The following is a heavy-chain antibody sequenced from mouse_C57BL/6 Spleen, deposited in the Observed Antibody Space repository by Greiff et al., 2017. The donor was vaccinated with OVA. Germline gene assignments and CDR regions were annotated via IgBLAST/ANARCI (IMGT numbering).Heavy chain of an antibody. V-gene: IGHV1-9*01. Sequence: QVQLQQSGAELMKPGASVKLSCKATGYTFTGYWIEWVKRRPGHGLEWIGEILPGSGSTTSIVKFKGKATFTADTSSNTAYMQLSSLTTEDSAIYYGATHYYSSSYDYAMDYWGQGTSVTVAS. CDR1: GYTFTGYW. CDR3: ATHYYSSSYDYAMDY. D-gene: IGHD1-1*01. CDR2: ILPGSGST. J-gene: IGHJ4*01.